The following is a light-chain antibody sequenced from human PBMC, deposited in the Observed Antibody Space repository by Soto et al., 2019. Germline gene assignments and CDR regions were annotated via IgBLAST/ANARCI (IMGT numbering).Light chain of an antibody. CDR2: GAS. J-gene: IGKJ1*01. CDR1: QSVRSH. CDR3: QEYHSYTWT. Sequence: IVMTQSPATLSVSPGEGVTLSCRASQSVRSHLAWYQQKPGQPPRLLIYGASTRATGIPARFSGSGFGTDFTLTISSLQSEDFATYYCQEYHSYTWTFGQGTKVEVK. V-gene: IGKV3-15*01.